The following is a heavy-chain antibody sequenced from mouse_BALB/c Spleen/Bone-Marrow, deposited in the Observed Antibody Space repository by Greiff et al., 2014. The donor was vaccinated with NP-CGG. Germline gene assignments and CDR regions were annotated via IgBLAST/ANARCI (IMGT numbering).Heavy chain of an antibody. V-gene: IGHV1-80*01. CDR3: AREDGSSPFAY. D-gene: IGHD1-1*01. CDR2: IYPGDGDT. CDR1: GYAFSSYW. J-gene: IGHJ3*01. Sequence: VQLQQSGAELVRPGSSVKIPCKASGYAFSSYWMNWVKQRPGQGLEWIGQIYPGDGDTNYNGKFKGKATLTADKSSSTAYMQLSSLTSEDSAVYFCAREDGSSPFAYWGQGTLVTVSA.